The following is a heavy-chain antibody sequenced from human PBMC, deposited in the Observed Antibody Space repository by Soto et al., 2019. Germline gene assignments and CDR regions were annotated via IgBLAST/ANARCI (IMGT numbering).Heavy chain of an antibody. CDR3: ARMYSSGSGWFHP. Sequence: SETLSLTCFVSGYSITAGGYYWSWIRHHPGKGLEWIGSFYSSGSIIYNPSLRSRVSISGDTSSNQFSMSLTSVTAADTARYYCARMYSSGSGWFHPWGQGTRVTVSS. D-gene: IGHD6-19*01. CDR2: FYSSGSI. V-gene: IGHV4-39*07. J-gene: IGHJ5*02. CDR1: GYSITAGGYY.